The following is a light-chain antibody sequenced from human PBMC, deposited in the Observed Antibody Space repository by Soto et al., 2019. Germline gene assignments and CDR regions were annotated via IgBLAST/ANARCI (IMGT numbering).Light chain of an antibody. CDR2: EVS. CDR1: SSDVGGYNY. V-gene: IGLV2-14*01. CDR3: SSYTSISTLV. J-gene: IGLJ2*01. Sequence: QSALTQPASVSGSPGQSITISCNGTSSDVGGYNYVSWYQQHPVKAPKLMIYEVSNRPSGVSNRFSGSKSGNTASLTISGLQAEDEADYYCSSYTSISTLVFGGGTQLTV.